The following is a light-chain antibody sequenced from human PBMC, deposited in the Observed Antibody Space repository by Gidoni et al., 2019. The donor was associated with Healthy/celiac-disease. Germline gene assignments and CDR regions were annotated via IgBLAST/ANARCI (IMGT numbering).Light chain of an antibody. CDR1: QSIGCY. CDR2: AAS. CDR3: QQSYSTPPWT. V-gene: IGKV1-39*01. J-gene: IGKJ1*01. Sequence: DIQMTPSPSSLSASVVDRVTITCRTRQSIGCYLHWYQQNPGRAPNLLIYAASTMQNGVPSRCSGSGAGTDFTLPISSMQQEDFATYYGQQSYSTPPWTFGQGTKVEIK.